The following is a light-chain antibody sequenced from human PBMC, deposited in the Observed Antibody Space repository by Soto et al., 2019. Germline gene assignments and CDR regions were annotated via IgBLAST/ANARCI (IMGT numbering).Light chain of an antibody. CDR2: DAS. V-gene: IGKV3-11*01. Sequence: EIVLTQSPATLSLSPGERATLSCTASQSVSSYLAWYQQKPGQAPRLLIYDASNRATGIPARFSGSGSGTDFTLTISSLEPEDFAVYYWQQRSNWPKTFGQGTKVEIK. CDR1: QSVSSY. J-gene: IGKJ1*01. CDR3: QQRSNWPKT.